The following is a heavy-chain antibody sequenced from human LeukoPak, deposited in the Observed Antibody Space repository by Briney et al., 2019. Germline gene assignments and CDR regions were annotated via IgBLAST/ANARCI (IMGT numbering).Heavy chain of an antibody. CDR3: ARYSPYNYCYYGMDV. CDR2: IYYSGST. J-gene: IGHJ6*02. D-gene: IGHD5-18*01. Sequence: PSETLSLTCTVSGGSISSYYWSWIRQPPGKGLEWIGYIYYSGSTNYNPSLKSRVTISVDTSKNQFSLKLSSVTAADTAVYYCARYSPYNYCYYGMDVWGQGTTVTVSS. V-gene: IGHV4-59*01. CDR1: GGSISSYY.